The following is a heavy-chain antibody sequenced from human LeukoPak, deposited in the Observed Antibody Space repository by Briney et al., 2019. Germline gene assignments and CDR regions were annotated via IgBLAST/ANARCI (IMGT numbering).Heavy chain of an antibody. J-gene: IGHJ4*02. D-gene: IGHD6-13*01. CDR2: ISAYNGDT. Sequence: ASVKVSCKASGYTFTTYGVTWVRQAPRQGLEWMGWISAYNGDTNYAQKFQGRITMTTDTSTSTAYMELSSLRSDDTAVYYCARDHSSSCQLLDYWGQGTLVTVSS. CDR1: GYTFTTYG. CDR3: ARDHSSSCQLLDY. V-gene: IGHV1-18*01.